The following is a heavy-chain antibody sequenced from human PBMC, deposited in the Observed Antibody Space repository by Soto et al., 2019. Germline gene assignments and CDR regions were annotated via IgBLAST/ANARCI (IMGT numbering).Heavy chain of an antibody. D-gene: IGHD6-19*01. J-gene: IGHJ1*01. CDR1: GVTVSSNY. CDR2: IYSGGST. V-gene: IGHV3-66*01. Sequence: EVLLVESGGGLVQPGGSLRLSCAASGVTVSSNYMSWVRQAPGKGLEWVSVIYSGGSTYYADSVKGRFTISRDNSKNTLYLQMNSLRAEDTAVYYCARDRIAVAGNPEYFQHWGQGTLVTVSS. CDR3: ARDRIAVAGNPEYFQH.